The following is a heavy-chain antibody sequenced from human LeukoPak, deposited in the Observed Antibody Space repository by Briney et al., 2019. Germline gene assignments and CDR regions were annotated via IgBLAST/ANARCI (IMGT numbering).Heavy chain of an antibody. J-gene: IGHJ6*03. CDR1: GFTFSDYY. D-gene: IGHD3-10*01. Sequence: GGSLRLSCAASGFTFSDYYMSWIRQAPGKGLEWVAFIRFDGSDKYYADSVKGRFTISRDNSKNTLYLQMNSLRAEDTAVYYCATVYYYGSGNYRYYMDVWGKGTTVTVSS. V-gene: IGHV3-30*02. CDR3: ATVYYYGSGNYRYYMDV. CDR2: IRFDGSDK.